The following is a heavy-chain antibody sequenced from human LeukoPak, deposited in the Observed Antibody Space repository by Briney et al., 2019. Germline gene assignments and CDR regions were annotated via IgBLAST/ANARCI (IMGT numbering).Heavy chain of an antibody. Sequence: ASVKVSCKASGYTFTSYAMHWVRQAPGQRLEWMGWINAGNGNTKYSQKFQGRVTVTRDTSASIVYMEVSSLRSDDTAVYYCARNRGGTIFPVWGQGTTVTVSS. CDR1: GYTFTSYA. CDR2: INAGNGNT. J-gene: IGHJ6*02. V-gene: IGHV1-3*01. CDR3: ARNRGGTIFPV. D-gene: IGHD3-3*01.